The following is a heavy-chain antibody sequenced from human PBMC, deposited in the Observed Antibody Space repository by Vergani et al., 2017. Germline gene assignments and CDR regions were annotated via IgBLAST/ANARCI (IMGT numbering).Heavy chain of an antibody. Sequence: EVELVQSGPEMRKPGESLKISCKGSEYSFGNYWIGWVRQMPGNGLEWMGIIYPADSDTRYSPSVQGQATISADKSISTAVLQWVSLKATDTSLYYCAKHTTYTDSWSQGTLVSVSS. CDR2: IYPADSDT. CDR3: AKHTTYTDS. D-gene: IGHD1-1*01. V-gene: IGHV5-51*01. J-gene: IGHJ4*02. CDR1: EYSFGNYW.